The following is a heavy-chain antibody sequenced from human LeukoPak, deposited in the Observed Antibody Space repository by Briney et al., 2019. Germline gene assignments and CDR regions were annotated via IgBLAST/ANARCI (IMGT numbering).Heavy chain of an antibody. Sequence: SQTLSLTCTVSGGSISSGGYYWSWIRQHPGKGLEWIGYIYYSGSTYYNPSLKSRVTISVDTSKNQFSLKLSSVTAADTAVYYCARTRYYYDSSGATGDWGQGTLGTVSS. J-gene: IGHJ4*02. CDR1: GGSISSGGYY. V-gene: IGHV4-31*03. CDR3: ARTRYYYDSSGATGD. D-gene: IGHD3-22*01. CDR2: IYYSGST.